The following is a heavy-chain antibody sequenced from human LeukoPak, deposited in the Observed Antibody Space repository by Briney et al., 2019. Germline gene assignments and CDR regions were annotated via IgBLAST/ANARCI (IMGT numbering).Heavy chain of an antibody. CDR3: ARDAGDYYGSGTYDMDV. Sequence: GASLILSCAASGFTFSSYSMNWFRQAPGIGREGGSSPISSSTYIYHADSVKGRFTSSRANAKKSLYLQMNSLRGEDTAVYYCARDAGDYYGSGTYDMDVWGKGTTVNVSS. V-gene: IGHV3-21*01. CDR2: PISSSTYI. J-gene: IGHJ6*03. D-gene: IGHD3-10*01. CDR1: GFTFSSYS.